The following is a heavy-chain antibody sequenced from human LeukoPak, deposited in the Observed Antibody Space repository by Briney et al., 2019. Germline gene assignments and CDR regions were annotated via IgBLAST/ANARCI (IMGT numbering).Heavy chain of an antibody. CDR2: IRGSGGST. D-gene: IGHD4-17*01. V-gene: IGHV3-23*01. CDR3: AKAAVTNNYYYYYMDV. CDR1: GFTFSSYA. J-gene: IGHJ6*03. Sequence: GGSLRLSCAASGFTFSSYAMSWVRQAPGKGLEWVSAIRGSGGSTYYADSVKGRFTISRDNSKNTLYLQMNSLRAEDTAVYYCAKAAVTNNYYYYYMDVWGKGTTVTVSS.